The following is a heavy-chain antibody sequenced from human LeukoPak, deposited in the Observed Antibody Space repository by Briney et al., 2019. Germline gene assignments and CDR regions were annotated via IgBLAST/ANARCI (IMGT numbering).Heavy chain of an antibody. V-gene: IGHV4-59*01. CDR3: ARGYCSGGSCYSVENWFDP. CDR2: IYYSGST. D-gene: IGHD2-15*01. J-gene: IGHJ5*02. CDR1: GGSISNYY. Sequence: KPSETLSLTCTVPGGSISNYYWSWIRQPPGKGLEWVGYIYYSGSTNYNPSLKSRVTISVDTSKNQFSLKLRSVTAADTAVYYCARGYCSGGSCYSVENWFDPWGQGTLVTVSS.